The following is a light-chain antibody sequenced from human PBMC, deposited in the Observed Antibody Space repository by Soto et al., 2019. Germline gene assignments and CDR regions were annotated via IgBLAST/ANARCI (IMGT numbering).Light chain of an antibody. V-gene: IGKV3-15*01. Sequence: IVMTQSPATLSVSPGEGATLSCRASQSVYSNLAWYQQKPGQAPRLLIYAASTRASGIPARFSGGGSGTEFTLTISSLQSEDFAVYYCQQYNYWPPYTFGQGTKLEIK. CDR2: AAS. CDR1: QSVYSN. CDR3: QQYNYWPPYT. J-gene: IGKJ2*01.